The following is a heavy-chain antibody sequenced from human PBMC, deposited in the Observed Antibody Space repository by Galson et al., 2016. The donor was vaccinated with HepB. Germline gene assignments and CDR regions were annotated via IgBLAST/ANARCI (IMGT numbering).Heavy chain of an antibody. D-gene: IGHD3-3*01. CDR1: GGSVSSGRYY. CDR3: AREPDFWSGYRWFDP. Sequence: SETLSLTCTVSGGSVSSGRYYWSWIRQPPGKGLEWIGYIYYSGSTNYNPSLKSRVNISEDTSKNQFSLKLTSVTAADTAVYYCAREPDFWSGYRWFDPWGQGIRVTVSS. J-gene: IGHJ5*02. CDR2: IYYSGST. V-gene: IGHV4-61*01.